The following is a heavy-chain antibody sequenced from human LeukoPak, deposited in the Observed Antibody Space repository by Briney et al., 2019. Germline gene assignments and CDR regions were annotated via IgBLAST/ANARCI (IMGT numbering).Heavy chain of an antibody. V-gene: IGHV3-11*01. J-gene: IGHJ6*02. D-gene: IGHD3-16*01. CDR2: IGNRDFTG. CDR1: GFTFSGFY. Sequence: GGSLRLSCATSGFTFSGFYMTWIRQAPGKGLEWVSYIGNRDFTGYYADSVRGRFTISRDSAKHSLYLQMNSLRAEDTAVYYCARFLTQPLISGTYLYFGLDVWGQGTAVTVSS. CDR3: ARFLTQPLISGTYLYFGLDV.